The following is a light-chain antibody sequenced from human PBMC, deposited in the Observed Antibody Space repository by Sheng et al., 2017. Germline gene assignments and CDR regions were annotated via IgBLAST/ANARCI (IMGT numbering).Light chain of an antibody. V-gene: IGLV3-1*01. J-gene: IGLJ2*01. CDR2: QDS. CDR1: KLGDKY. CDR3: QAWDSSTVV. Sequence: SNELTQPPSVSVSPGQTASITCSGDKLGDKYACWYQQKSGHSPMLVIYQDSKRPSGIPERFSGSNSGNTATLTISGTQAEDEADYYCQAWDSSTVVFGGGTKLTVL.